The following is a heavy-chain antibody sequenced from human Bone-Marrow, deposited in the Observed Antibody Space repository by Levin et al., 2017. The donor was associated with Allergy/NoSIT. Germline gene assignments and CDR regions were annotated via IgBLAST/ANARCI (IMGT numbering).Heavy chain of an antibody. CDR3: AKDQFGSSWYFSFYAFDI. Sequence: GGSLRLSCAASGFTFSSYAMGWVRQAPGKGLEWVSGVSGSGGSTYYADSVKGRFTITRDNSKNTLYLQVNSLRAEDTAVYYCAKDQFGSSWYFSFYAFDIWGQGTMVTVSS. CDR2: VSGSGGST. V-gene: IGHV3-23*01. D-gene: IGHD6-13*01. J-gene: IGHJ3*02. CDR1: GFTFSSYA.